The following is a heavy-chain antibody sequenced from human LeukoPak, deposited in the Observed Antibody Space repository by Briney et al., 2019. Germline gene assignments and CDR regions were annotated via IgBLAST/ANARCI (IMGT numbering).Heavy chain of an antibody. D-gene: IGHD3-22*01. CDR3: ASGDVVSPYY. Sequence: PGGSLRLSCAASGFTFSSYSMNWVRQAPGKGLEWVSVIYSGGSTYYADSVKGRFTISRHNSKNTLYLQMNSLRAEDTAVYYCASGDVVSPYYWGQGTLVTVSS. CDR2: IYSGGST. V-gene: IGHV3-53*04. J-gene: IGHJ4*02. CDR1: GFTFSSYS.